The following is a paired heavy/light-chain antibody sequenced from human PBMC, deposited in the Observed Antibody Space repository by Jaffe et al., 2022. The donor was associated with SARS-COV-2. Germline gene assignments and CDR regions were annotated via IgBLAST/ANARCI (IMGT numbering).Heavy chain of an antibody. CDR1: GYTFTSYG. J-gene: IGHJ6*02. V-gene: IGHV1-18*01. CDR3: ARGPPTHLYSYGESSYYYGMDV. CDR2: ISAYNGNT. Sequence: QVQLVQSGAEVKKPGASVKVSCKASGYTFTSYGISWVRQAPGQGLEWMGWISAYNGNTNYAQKLQGRVTMTTDTSTSTAYMELRSLRSDDTAVYYCARGPPTHLYSYGESSYYYGMDVWGQGTTVTVSS. D-gene: IGHD5-18*01.
Light chain of an antibody. V-gene: IGLV2-23*01. CDR2: EGS. CDR1: SSDVGSYNL. J-gene: IGLJ2*01. Sequence: QSALTQPASVSGSPGQSITISCTGTSSDVGSYNLVSWYQQHPGKAPKLMIYEGSKRPSGVSNRFSGSKSGNTASLTISGLQAEDEADYYCCSYAGSTVVFGGGTKLTVL. CDR3: CSYAGSTVV.